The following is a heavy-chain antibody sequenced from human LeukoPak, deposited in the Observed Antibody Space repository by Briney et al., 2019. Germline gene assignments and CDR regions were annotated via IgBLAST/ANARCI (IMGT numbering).Heavy chain of an antibody. V-gene: IGHV4-39*01. CDR3: ARPAGSDSSDKDY. CDR2: IYYSGST. Sequence: SETLSLTCTVSGGSISSSSYYWGWIRQPPGKGLEWIGSIYYSGSTYYNPSLKSRVTISVDTSKNQFSLKLSSVTAADTAVYYCARPAGSDSSDKDYWGQGTLVTVSS. J-gene: IGHJ4*02. CDR1: GGSISSSSYY. D-gene: IGHD3-22*01.